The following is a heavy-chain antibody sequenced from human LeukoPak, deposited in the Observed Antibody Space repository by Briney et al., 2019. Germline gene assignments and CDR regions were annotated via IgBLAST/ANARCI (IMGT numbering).Heavy chain of an antibody. V-gene: IGHV3-7*01. D-gene: IGHD3-10*01. Sequence: GGSLRLSCAASGFTFSSYWMSWVRQAPGKGLEWVANIKQDGSEKYYVDSVKGRFTISRDNAKNSLYLQMNSLRAEDTAVYYCARDGRFTDGSGTYYLALDIWGQGTMVTVSS. CDR1: GFTFSSYW. CDR2: IKQDGSEK. J-gene: IGHJ3*02. CDR3: ARDGRFTDGSGTYYLALDI.